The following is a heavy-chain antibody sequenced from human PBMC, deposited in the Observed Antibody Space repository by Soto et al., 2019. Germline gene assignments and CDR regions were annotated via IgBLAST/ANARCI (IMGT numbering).Heavy chain of an antibody. Sequence: ASVKVSCKASGYTFTSYDINWVRQATGQGLEWMGWMNPNSGNTGYAQKFQGRVTMTRNTSISTAYMELSSLRSEDTAVYYCARGLDCSSTSCSDYYYYYYMDVWGKGTTVTVSS. CDR1: GYTFTSYD. D-gene: IGHD2-2*01. J-gene: IGHJ6*03. CDR2: MNPNSGNT. CDR3: ARGLDCSSTSCSDYYYYYYMDV. V-gene: IGHV1-8*01.